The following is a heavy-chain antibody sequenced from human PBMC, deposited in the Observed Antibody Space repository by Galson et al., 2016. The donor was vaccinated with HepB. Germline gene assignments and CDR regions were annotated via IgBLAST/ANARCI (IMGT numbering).Heavy chain of an antibody. J-gene: IGHJ4*02. D-gene: IGHD1-14*01. V-gene: IGHV3-64D*09. CDR3: VKGVSTTWHRSQGDY. CDR1: GFTFSSYA. Sequence: SLRLSCAASGFTFSSYAMHWARQAPGKGLEYVSAISSTGGSTYYADSVKGRFTISRDNSKNTLYLQTSSLRAEDTAVYYCVKGVSTTWHRSQGDYSGQGTLVTVSS. CDR2: ISSTGGST.